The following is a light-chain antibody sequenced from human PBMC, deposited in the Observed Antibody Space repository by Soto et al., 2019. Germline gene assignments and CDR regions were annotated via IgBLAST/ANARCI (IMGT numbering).Light chain of an antibody. CDR1: SSNIGAGFD. V-gene: IGLV1-40*01. Sequence: QSVLTQPHSVSGAPGQRVTISCTGNSSNIGAGFDVHWYQQLPGTAPKLLIYDNSNRPSGVPDRFSGSKSGTSASLAITGLQAEDGTDYYCQSYDSRLSAVVFGGGTKLTV. CDR3: QSYDSRLSAVV. J-gene: IGLJ2*01. CDR2: DNS.